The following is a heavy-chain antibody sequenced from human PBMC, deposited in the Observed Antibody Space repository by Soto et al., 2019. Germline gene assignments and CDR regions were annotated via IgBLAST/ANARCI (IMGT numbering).Heavy chain of an antibody. CDR3: AKSLPTAVNYGLDV. Sequence: EVQLLESGGGLVQPGGSLRLSCGASGFTFRDNAMTWVRQAPGKGLEWVSSISDDGDSTYYADSVKGRFTISRDNSKNTLFLQMSSLGAEDTAVYYCAKSLPTAVNYGLDVWGQGTSVTVSS. CDR1: GFTFRDNA. D-gene: IGHD2-2*01. J-gene: IGHJ6*02. CDR2: ISDDGDST. V-gene: IGHV3-23*01.